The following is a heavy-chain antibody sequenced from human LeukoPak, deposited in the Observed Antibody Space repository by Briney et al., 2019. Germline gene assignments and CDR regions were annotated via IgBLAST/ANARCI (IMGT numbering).Heavy chain of an antibody. V-gene: IGHV4-4*07. J-gene: IGHJ4*02. CDR1: GGSISSYY. Sequence: SETLSLTCTVSGGSISSYYRSWVRQPAGKGLEWIGRIYTSGSTNYNPSLKSRVTMSVDTSKNQFSLKLSSVTAADTAVYYCARDKGVDYDFWSGYYSRFDYWGQGTLVTVSS. D-gene: IGHD3-3*01. CDR2: IYTSGST. CDR3: ARDKGVDYDFWSGYYSRFDY.